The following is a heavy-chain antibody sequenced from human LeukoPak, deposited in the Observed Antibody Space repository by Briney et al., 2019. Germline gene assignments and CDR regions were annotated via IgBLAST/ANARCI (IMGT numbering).Heavy chain of an antibody. CDR3: ARRYSYGYTYYFDY. J-gene: IGHJ4*02. V-gene: IGHV4-4*02. CDR2: IYHSEST. CDR1: GFTFSSYS. Sequence: PGGSLRLSCAASGFTFSSYSMNWVRQPPGKGLEWIGEIYHSESTNYNPSLKSRVTISVDTSKNQFSLKLSSVTAADTAVYYCARRYSYGYTYYFDYWGQGTLVTVSS. D-gene: IGHD5-18*01.